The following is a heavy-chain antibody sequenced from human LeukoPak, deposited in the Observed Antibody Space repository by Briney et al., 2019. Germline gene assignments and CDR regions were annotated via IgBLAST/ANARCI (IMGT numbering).Heavy chain of an antibody. Sequence: ASVKVSCKVSGYTLTELSMHWVRQAPGKGLERMGDFDPEDGETIYAQKFQGRVTMTEDTSTDTAYMELSSLRSEDTAGYYCATDYLTYDSSGYYTVDYWGQGTLVTVSS. V-gene: IGHV1-24*01. CDR1: GYTLTELS. CDR2: FDPEDGET. CDR3: ATDYLTYDSSGYYTVDY. D-gene: IGHD3-22*01. J-gene: IGHJ4*02.